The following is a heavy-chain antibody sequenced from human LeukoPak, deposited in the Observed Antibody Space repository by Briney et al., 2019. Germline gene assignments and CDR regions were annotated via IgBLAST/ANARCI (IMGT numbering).Heavy chain of an antibody. V-gene: IGHV3-21*01. Sequence: PGGSLRLSCAASGFTLTDYAMSWVRQAPGKGLEWVSVISSSSSYIYYADSVKGRFTISRDNAKNSLYLQMNSLRAEDTAVYYCASSSIAARRAFDYWGREPWSPSPQ. J-gene: IGHJ4*02. CDR2: ISSSSSYI. CDR3: ASSSIAARRAFDY. CDR1: GFTLTDYA. D-gene: IGHD6-6*01.